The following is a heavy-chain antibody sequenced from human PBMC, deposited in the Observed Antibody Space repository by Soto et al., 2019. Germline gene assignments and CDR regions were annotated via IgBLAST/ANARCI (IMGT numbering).Heavy chain of an antibody. CDR1: GGSISTSNW. V-gene: IGHV4-4*02. D-gene: IGHD6-13*01. Sequence: QVQLQESGPGLVKPSGTLSLTCAVSGGSISTSNWWSWVRQPPGKGLEWIGEVYRTGSTNYNPSLETRLTISVDKSTNQFSLKLTSVTAAAPAVYYCARARATIAAAAIFDCWGQGTLVTVSS. J-gene: IGHJ4*02. CDR2: VYRTGST. CDR3: ARARATIAAAAIFDC.